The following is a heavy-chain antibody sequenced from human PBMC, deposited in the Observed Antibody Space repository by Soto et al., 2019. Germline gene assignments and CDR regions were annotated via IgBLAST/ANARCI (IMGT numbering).Heavy chain of an antibody. CDR3: ARDPFPYYYDSSGYFDY. V-gene: IGHV3-33*01. J-gene: IGHJ4*02. D-gene: IGHD3-22*01. Sequence: GGSLRLSCAAAEFTFSSYGMHWVRQAPGKGLEWVAVIWYDGSNKYYADSVKGRFTISRDNSKNTLYLQMNSLRAEDTAVYYCARDPFPYYYDSSGYFDYWGQGTLVTV. CDR2: IWYDGSNK. CDR1: EFTFSSYG.